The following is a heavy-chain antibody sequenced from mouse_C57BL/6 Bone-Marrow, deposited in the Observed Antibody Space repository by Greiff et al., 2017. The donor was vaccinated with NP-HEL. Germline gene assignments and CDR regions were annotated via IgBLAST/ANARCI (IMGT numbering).Heavy chain of an antibody. CDR3: AREAYYYGSSYVYWYFDV. CDR1: GISITTGNYR. D-gene: IGHD1-1*01. CDR2: IYYSGTI. Sequence: EVKLQESGPGLVKPSQTVSLTCTVTGISITTGNYRWSWIRQFPGNKLEWIGYIYYSGTITYNPSLTSRTTITRDTPKNQCFLKMNSLTAEDTATYYCAREAYYYGSSYVYWYFDVWGTGTTVTVSS. V-gene: IGHV3-5*01. J-gene: IGHJ1*03.